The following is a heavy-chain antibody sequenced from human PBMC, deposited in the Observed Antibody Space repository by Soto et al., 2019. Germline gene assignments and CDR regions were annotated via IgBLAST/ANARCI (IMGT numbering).Heavy chain of an antibody. CDR3: ARESRNYYGSGSPVRRLAP. J-gene: IGHJ5*02. CDR1: GFTFSSYG. CDR2: IWYDGSNK. V-gene: IGHV3-33*01. Sequence: GGSLRLSCAASGFTFSSYGMHWVRQAPGKGLEWVAVIWYDGSNKYYADSVKGRFTISRDNSKNTLYLQMNSLRAEDTAVYYCARESRNYYGSGSPVRRLAPWGQGTLVTVSS. D-gene: IGHD3-10*01.